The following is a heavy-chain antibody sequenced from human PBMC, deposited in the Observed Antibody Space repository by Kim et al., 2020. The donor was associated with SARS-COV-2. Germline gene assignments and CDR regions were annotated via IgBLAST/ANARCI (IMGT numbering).Heavy chain of an antibody. CDR2: ISYDGSNK. Sequence: GGSLRLSCAASGFTFSSYGMHWVRQAPGKGLEWVAVISYDGSNKYYADSVKGRFTISRDNSKNTLYLQMNSLRAEDTAVYYCAKEGNYDIWFVYFYYFDYWGQGTLVTVSS. CDR1: GFTFSSYG. CDR3: AKEGNYDIWFVYFYYFDY. V-gene: IGHV3-30*18. D-gene: IGHD3-3*01. J-gene: IGHJ4*02.